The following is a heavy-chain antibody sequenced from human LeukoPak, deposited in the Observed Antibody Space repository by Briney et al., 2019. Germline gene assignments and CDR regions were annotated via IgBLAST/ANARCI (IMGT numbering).Heavy chain of an antibody. CDR2: ISGDGVST. CDR3: AKEPGKFDY. CDR1: GLPIADFA. J-gene: IGHJ4*02. V-gene: IGHV3-43*02. Sequence: GGSLRLSCVASGLPIADFAMHWVRQAPGKGLEWVSLISGDGVSTFYADSVKGRFSISRDNSKNSLYLEMNSLRTEDAAMYYCAKEPGKFDYWGQGTLVAVSS. D-gene: IGHD2-2*01.